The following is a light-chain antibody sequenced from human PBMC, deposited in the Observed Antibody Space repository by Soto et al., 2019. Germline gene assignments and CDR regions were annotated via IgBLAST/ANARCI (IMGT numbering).Light chain of an antibody. Sequence: IQMSQTPSTLSASVVYRVSITFRASRGISSWLAWFQQKPGKAPKLLIYDASTLESGVPSRFSGSGSGTEFALTSTSLQPDDFATYFCQQYDSYSLTFGPGTKVDIK. V-gene: IGKV1-5*01. CDR1: RGISSW. CDR3: QQYDSYSLT. J-gene: IGKJ3*01. CDR2: DAS.